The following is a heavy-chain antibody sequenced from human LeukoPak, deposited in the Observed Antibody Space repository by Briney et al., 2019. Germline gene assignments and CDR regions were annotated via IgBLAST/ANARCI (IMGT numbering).Heavy chain of an antibody. V-gene: IGHV3-23*01. D-gene: IGHD3-22*01. J-gene: IGHJ4*02. CDR1: GFTFSSYT. Sequence: GGSLRLSCAASGFTFSSYTMSWVRQAPGKGLEWVSAISGSGGSTYYAGSVTGRFTISRDNSKNTLYLQMNSLRAEDTAVYYCAKEDYDSSGYYAPFFDYWGQGTLVTVSS. CDR3: AKEDYDSSGYYAPFFDY. CDR2: ISGSGGST.